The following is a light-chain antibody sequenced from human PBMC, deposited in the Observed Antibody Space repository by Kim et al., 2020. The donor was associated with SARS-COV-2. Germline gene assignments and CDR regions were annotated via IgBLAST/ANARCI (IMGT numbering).Light chain of an antibody. CDR3: QQSYETPLT. Sequence: DIQMTQSPSSLSASVGDRVTITCRTIQTISTFLNWYQQKPGKAPKLLIYAASTLQSGVPSRFSGSGSATDFTLTISSLQPEDFAIYYCQQSYETPLTFGGGTKVDIK. V-gene: IGKV1-39*01. CDR1: QTISTF. CDR2: AAS. J-gene: IGKJ4*01.